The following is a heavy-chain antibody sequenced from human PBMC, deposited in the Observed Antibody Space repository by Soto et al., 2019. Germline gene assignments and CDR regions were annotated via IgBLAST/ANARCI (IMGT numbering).Heavy chain of an antibody. CDR2: INDYGGTT. D-gene: IGHD3-10*01. J-gene: IGHJ5*02. V-gene: IGHV3-23*01. CDR3: ARAHPLWFGELYGWFDP. Sequence: PGGSLRLSCAASGFTFSSYAMTWVRQAPGKGLEWVSTINDYGGTTYYADSVKGRFTISRDNSKNTLYLQMNSLRAEDTAVYYCARAHPLWFGELYGWFDPWGQGTLVTVSS. CDR1: GFTFSSYA.